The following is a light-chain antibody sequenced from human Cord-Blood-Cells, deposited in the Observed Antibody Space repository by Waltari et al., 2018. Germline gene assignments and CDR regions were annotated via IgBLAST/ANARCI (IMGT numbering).Light chain of an antibody. V-gene: IGKV1-39*01. J-gene: IGKJ3*01. CDR1: QSISSS. CDR3: QQSYSTPF. CDR2: AAS. Sequence: DIQMTQSPSSLSASVGDRVTITCRASQSISSSLNWYQQKPGTAPKLLIYAASSLQSGVPSRFSGSGSGTDFTLTISSLQPQDFATYYGQQSYSTPFFGPGTKVDIK.